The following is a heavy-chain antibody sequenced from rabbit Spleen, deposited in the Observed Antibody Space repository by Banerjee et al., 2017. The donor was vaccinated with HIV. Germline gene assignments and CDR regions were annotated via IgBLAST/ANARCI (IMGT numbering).Heavy chain of an antibody. CDR3: ARGSATMTMVIIGYYLNL. J-gene: IGHJ4*01. CDR2: IGSGATGNT. D-gene: IGHD2-1*01. V-gene: IGHV1S40*01. Sequence: QSLEESGGDLVKPGASLTLTCTASGFSFSSRYYMCWVRQAPGKGLEWIGCIGSGATGNTYYASWAKGRFTISKTSSTTLTLQMTSLTAADTATYFCARGSATMTMVIIGYYLNLWGPGTLVTVS. CDR1: GFSFSSRYY.